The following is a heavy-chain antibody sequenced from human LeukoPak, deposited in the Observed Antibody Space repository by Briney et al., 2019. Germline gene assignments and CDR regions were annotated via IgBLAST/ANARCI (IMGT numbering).Heavy chain of an antibody. CDR1: GFTFSSYS. V-gene: IGHV3-74*01. CDR2: IKSAESST. Sequence: GGTLRLSCAASGFTFSSYSMNWVRQAPGKGLVWVSRIKSAESSTTYADSVQGRFTISRDNAKNTVDLQMNSLRVEDTAVYYCARDGEAACGYASGGFDSWGQGTLVTVSS. CDR3: ARDGEAACGYASGGFDS. J-gene: IGHJ4*02. D-gene: IGHD5-12*01.